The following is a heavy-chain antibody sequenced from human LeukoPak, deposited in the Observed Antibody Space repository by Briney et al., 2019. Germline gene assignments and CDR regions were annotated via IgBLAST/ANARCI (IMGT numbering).Heavy chain of an antibody. V-gene: IGHV1-18*01. D-gene: IGHD1-26*01. J-gene: IGHJ6*02. CDR2: ISAYNGNT. Sequence: ASVKVSCKASGYTFTSYGISWVRQAPGQGLEWMGWISAYNGNTNYAQKLQGRVTMTTDTSTSTAYMELRSLRSDDTAVYYCARDPLATRVALLYYYYGMDVWGQGTTVTVSS. CDR3: ARDPLATRVALLYYYYGMDV. CDR1: GYTFTSYG.